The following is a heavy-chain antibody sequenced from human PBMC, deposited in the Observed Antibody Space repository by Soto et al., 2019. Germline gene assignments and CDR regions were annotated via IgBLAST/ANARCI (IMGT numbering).Heavy chain of an antibody. J-gene: IGHJ6*03. D-gene: IGHD6-13*01. V-gene: IGHV3-11*01. CDR1: GFTFSDYY. CDR3: ARAVAAAGYYYYYYYYMDV. Sequence: VQLVESGGGLVQPGGSLRLSCAASGFTFSDYYMSWIRQAPGKGLEWVSYISSSGSTIYYADSVKGRFTISRDNTKNSLYLQMNSLRAEDTAVYYCARAVAAAGYYYYYYYYMDVWGKGTTVTVSS. CDR2: ISSSGSTI.